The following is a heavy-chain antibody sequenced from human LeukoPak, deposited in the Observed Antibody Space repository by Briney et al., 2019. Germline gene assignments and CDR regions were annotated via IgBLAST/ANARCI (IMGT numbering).Heavy chain of an antibody. Sequence: ASVKVSCKASGYTFTGYYMHWVRQAPGQGLEWMGWISAYNGHTNYAQKFQGRVTMTTDTSTSTAYMELRSLRSDDTAVYYCARVHDILTGYYPFDYWGQGTLVTVSS. CDR2: ISAYNGHT. CDR1: GYTFTGYY. V-gene: IGHV1-18*04. CDR3: ARVHDILTGYYPFDY. J-gene: IGHJ4*02. D-gene: IGHD3-9*01.